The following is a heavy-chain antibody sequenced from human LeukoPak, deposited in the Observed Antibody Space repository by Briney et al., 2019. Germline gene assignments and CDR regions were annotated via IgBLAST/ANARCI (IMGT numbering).Heavy chain of an antibody. CDR3: AKGQIGYCTNGVCYDYYYYYMDV. J-gene: IGHJ6*03. Sequence: GGSLRLSCAASGFTFSSYAMSWVRQAPGKGLEWVSAISGSGGSTYYADSVKGRFTISRDNSKNTLYLQMNSLRAEDTAVYYCAKGQIGYCTNGVCYDYYYYYMDVWGKGTTVTVSS. CDR1: GFTFSSYA. CDR2: ISGSGGST. V-gene: IGHV3-23*01. D-gene: IGHD2-8*01.